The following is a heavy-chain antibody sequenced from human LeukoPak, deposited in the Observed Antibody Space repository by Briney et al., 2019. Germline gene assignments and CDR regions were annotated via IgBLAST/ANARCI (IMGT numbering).Heavy chain of an antibody. CDR2: IYTSGST. V-gene: IGHV4-4*07. D-gene: IGHD3-10*01. Sequence: PSETLSLTCTVSGGSISSYYWSWLRQPAGKGLEWIGRIYTSGSTNYNPSLKSRVTMSVDTSKNQFSLKLSSVTAADTAVYYCASSLLERGSGSYLWYYYYMDVWGKGTTVTVSS. CDR3: ASSLLERGSGSYLWYYYYMDV. CDR1: GGSISSYY. J-gene: IGHJ6*03.